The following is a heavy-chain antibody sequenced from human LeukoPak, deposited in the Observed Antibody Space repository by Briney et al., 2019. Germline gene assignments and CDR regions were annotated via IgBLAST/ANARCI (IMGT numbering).Heavy chain of an antibody. J-gene: IGHJ4*02. CDR3: ATIKRGSIFGYFDF. CDR1: GGSISSHS. Sequence: SSETLSLTCTVSGGSISSHSWSWIRQPPGKGLEWIAYLFDSVNTKDNPSLQSRLTLSADTSKNQFSLRLSSVTAADTAVYYCATIKRGSIFGYFDFWGQGIKVTVSS. D-gene: IGHD5-18*01. V-gene: IGHV4-59*11. CDR2: LFDSVNT.